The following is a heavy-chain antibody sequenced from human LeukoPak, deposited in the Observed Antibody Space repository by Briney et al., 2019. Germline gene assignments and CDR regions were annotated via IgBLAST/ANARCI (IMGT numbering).Heavy chain of an antibody. D-gene: IGHD4-23*01. CDR3: ARRAGGYSHPYDY. CDR2: IYSGGTT. V-gene: IGHV3-53*01. J-gene: IGHJ4*02. CDR1: GFTVSGNY. Sequence: GGSLRLSCAVSGFTVSGNYMSWVRQAPGQGLEWVSLIYSGGTTYYADSVKGRFTISRDNSKNTLYLQMNSLRAEDTAVYYCARRAGGYSHPYDYWGQGILVTVSS.